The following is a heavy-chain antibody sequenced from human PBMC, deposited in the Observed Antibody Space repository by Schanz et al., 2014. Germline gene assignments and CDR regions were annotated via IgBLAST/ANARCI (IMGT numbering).Heavy chain of an antibody. CDR3: AKDLDANYFDY. CDR2: VSDDGNKK. V-gene: IGHV3-30*18. Sequence: QVPLMESGGGVVQPGRSLRLSCAASGFTFSGNAMHWVRQAPGKGLEWVAVVSDDGNKKYYADSVKGRFTISRDNSKNTLYLQMNGLRGEDTAVYYCAKDLDANYFDYWGQGILVTVSS. D-gene: IGHD1-1*01. J-gene: IGHJ4*02. CDR1: GFTFSGNA.